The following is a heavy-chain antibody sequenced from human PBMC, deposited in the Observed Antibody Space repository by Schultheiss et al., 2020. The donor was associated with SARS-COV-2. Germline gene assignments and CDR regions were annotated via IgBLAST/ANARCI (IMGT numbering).Heavy chain of an antibody. CDR3: AISPNYYDSSGYAP. CDR2: INHSGST. Sequence: SETLSLTCAVYGGSFSGYYWSWIRQPPGKGLEWIGEINHSGSTYSNPSVKSRVTISVDRSKNQFSLKLSSVTAADTAVYYCAISPNYYDSSGYAPWPLGTLVTVSS. J-gene: IGHJ5*02. CDR1: GGSFSGYY. V-gene: IGHV4-34*01. D-gene: IGHD3-22*01.